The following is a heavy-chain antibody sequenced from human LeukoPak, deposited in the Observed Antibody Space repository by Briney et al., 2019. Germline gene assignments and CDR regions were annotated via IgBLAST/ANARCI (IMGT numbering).Heavy chain of an antibody. CDR2: IKQDGSEK. D-gene: IGHD3-10*01. CDR3: AKRFGSGSYYNVWYYYYYMDV. V-gene: IGHV3-7*01. CDR1: GFTFSSYS. Sequence: GGSLRLSCAASGFTFSSYSMSWVRQAPGKGLEWVANIKQDGSEKYYVDSVKGRFTISRDNAKNSLYLQMNSLRAEDTAVYHCAKRFGSGSYYNVWYYYYYMDVWGKGTTVTVSS. J-gene: IGHJ6*03.